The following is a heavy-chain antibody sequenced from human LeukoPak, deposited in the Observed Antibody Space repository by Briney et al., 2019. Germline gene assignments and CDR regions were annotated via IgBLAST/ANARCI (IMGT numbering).Heavy chain of an antibody. CDR2: IWYDGSNK. D-gene: IGHD3-22*01. V-gene: IGHV3-33*06. CDR1: GFTFSSYG. CDR3: AKEYYYDSSGYLDY. J-gene: IGHJ4*02. Sequence: RGSLRLSCAASGFTFSSYGMHWVRQAPGKGLEWVAVIWYDGSNKYYADSVKGRFTISRDNSKNTLYLQMNSLRAEDTAVYYCAKEYYYDSSGYLDYWGQGTLVTVSS.